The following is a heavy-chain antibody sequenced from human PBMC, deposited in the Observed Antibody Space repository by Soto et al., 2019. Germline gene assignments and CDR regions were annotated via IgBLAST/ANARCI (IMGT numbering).Heavy chain of an antibody. Sequence: SETLSLTCAVYGGSFSGYYWSWIRQPPGKGLEWIGEINHSGNTNYNPSLKSRVTISVDKSKNQFSLKLSPVTAADTAVYYCARGNQYSSSWPFDYWGQGTXVTVS. J-gene: IGHJ4*02. D-gene: IGHD6-13*01. CDR3: ARGNQYSSSWPFDY. CDR2: INHSGNT. CDR1: GGSFSGYY. V-gene: IGHV4-34*01.